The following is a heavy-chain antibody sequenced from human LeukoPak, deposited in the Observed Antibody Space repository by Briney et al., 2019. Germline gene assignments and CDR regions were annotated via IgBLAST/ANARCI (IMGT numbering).Heavy chain of an antibody. Sequence: GGSLRLSCAASGVTFSDYYMSWIRQAPGKGLEWVSYISSSGSTIYYADSVKGRFTISRDNAKNSLYLQMNSLRAEDTAVYYCARVVGYCSSTSCYEAFDIWGQGTMVTVSS. CDR3: ARVVGYCSSTSCYEAFDI. CDR1: GVTFSDYY. CDR2: ISSSGSTI. D-gene: IGHD2-2*01. J-gene: IGHJ3*02. V-gene: IGHV3-11*01.